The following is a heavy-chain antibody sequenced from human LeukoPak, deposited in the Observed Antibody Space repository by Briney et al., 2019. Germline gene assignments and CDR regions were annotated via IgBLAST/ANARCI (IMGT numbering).Heavy chain of an antibody. Sequence: SETLSLTCTVFGGSISSYYWSWIRQPPGKGLEWIGYIYYSGSTNYNPSLKSRVTISVDTSKNQFSLKLSSVTAADTAVYYCARHLGDYYDSSVFSSWGQGTLVTVSS. CDR3: ARHLGDYYDSSVFSS. D-gene: IGHD3-22*01. J-gene: IGHJ4*02. CDR1: GGSISSYY. CDR2: IYYSGST. V-gene: IGHV4-59*08.